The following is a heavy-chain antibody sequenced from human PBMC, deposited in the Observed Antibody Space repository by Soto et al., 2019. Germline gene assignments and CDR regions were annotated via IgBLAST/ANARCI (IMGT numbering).Heavy chain of an antibody. CDR3: AKDRGGDCPDNSCYFGADY. J-gene: IGHJ4*02. CDR2: ISDTGSSH. D-gene: IGHD2-2*01. V-gene: IGHV3-30*18. CDR1: GFTFSSYG. Sequence: GGSLRLSCVGSGFTFSSYGMHWVRQAPGKGLECVAVISDTGSSHYYAASVGGRFTISRENSKNTLSLHMDRLRVEDTAVYYCAKDRGGDCPDNSCYFGADYWGQGTQVTVS.